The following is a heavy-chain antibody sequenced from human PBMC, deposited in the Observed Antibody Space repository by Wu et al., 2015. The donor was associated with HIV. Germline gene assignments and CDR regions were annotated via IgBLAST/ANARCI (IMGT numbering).Heavy chain of an antibody. CDR3: AGDSGSYYGYYFDY. J-gene: IGHJ4*02. V-gene: IGHV1-2*02. CDR1: GYTFTGYY. D-gene: IGHD1-26*01. Sequence: QVQLVQSGAEVKKPGASVKVSCKASGYTFTGYYMHWVRQAPGQGLEWMGWINPNSGGTNYAQKFQGRVTMTRDTSISTAYMELSRLRSDDTAVYYCAGDSGSYYGYYFDYWARERWSPSPQ. CDR2: INPNSGGT.